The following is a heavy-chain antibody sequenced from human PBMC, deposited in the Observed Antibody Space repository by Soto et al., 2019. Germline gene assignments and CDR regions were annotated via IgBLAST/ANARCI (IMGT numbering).Heavy chain of an antibody. Sequence: SGLTLSNYWMNWVRQAPGKGLEWVANIKQDGSEKYYVDSVKGRFTISRDNAKNSLYVPMNSLRPEDTAVYYCARERTYASGWYDWGQGSPGTVYS. CDR2: IKQDGSEK. CDR3: ARERTYASGWYD. D-gene: IGHD6-19*01. J-gene: IGHJ4*02. CDR1: GLTLSNYW. V-gene: IGHV3-7*01.